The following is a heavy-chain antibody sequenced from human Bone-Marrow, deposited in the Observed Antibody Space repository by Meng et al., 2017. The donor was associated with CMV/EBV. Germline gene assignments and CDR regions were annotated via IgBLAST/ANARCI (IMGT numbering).Heavy chain of an antibody. D-gene: IGHD2-2*02. CDR2: IRYDGSNK. J-gene: IGHJ5*02. V-gene: IGHV3-30*02. Sequence: GESLKISCATSGFNFSDHGMHWVRQAPGKGLEWVAFIRYDGSNKYYADSVKGRFTISRDNSKNTLYLQMNSLRAEDTAVYYCAKRVVPAAIIGWGWFAPWGPGNLVHGAS. CDR3: AKRVVPAAIIGWGWFAP. CDR1: GFNFSDHG.